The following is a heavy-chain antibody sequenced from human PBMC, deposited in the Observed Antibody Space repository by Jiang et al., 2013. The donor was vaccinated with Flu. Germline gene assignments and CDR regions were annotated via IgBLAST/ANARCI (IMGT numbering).Heavy chain of an antibody. V-gene: IGHV4-4*07. D-gene: IGHD1-7*01. CDR3: ARGKLELPFDS. CDR2: IFASGSV. CDR1: GDSSNSYY. Sequence: LLKPSEMLSLTCNVSGDSSNSYYWSWVRQPAGKGLEYIGRIFASGSVNYNPSLKSRVSMSVDTSNKQCSLNLRSVTAADTAVYFCARGKLELPFDSWGQGILVTVSS. J-gene: IGHJ4*02.